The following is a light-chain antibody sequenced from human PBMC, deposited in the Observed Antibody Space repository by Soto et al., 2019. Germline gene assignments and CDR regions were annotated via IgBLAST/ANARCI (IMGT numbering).Light chain of an antibody. CDR3: QQANSFPIT. CDR2: AGS. V-gene: IGKV1D-12*01. J-gene: IGKJ5*01. CDR1: QGLSSW. Sequence: DIQMTQSPSSVSASVGDRVTITCQASQGLSSWLAWYQQKPGKAPKLLIYAGSSLQSGVSSRFSGTGGGTDFTLTISSLQPEDFATYYCQQANSFPITFGQGTRLEIK.